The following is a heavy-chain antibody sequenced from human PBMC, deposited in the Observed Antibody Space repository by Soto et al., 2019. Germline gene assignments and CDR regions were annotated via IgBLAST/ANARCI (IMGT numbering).Heavy chain of an antibody. D-gene: IGHD2-2*01. CDR2: IGTDGNT. V-gene: IGHV3-23*01. Sequence: GGSLRLSCAASGFTFNSYAMNWVRQAPGKGLAWVSAIGTDGNTYYANSVKGRFTISRDNSRTTLYLQMNSLRVEDTALYYCVRKYPGTRPFDYWGQGTLVTVSS. CDR1: GFTFNSYA. CDR3: VRKYPGTRPFDY. J-gene: IGHJ4*01.